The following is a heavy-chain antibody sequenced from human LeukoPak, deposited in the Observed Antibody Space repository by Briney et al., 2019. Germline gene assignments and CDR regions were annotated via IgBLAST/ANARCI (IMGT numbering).Heavy chain of an antibody. CDR2: FDPEDGET. CDR3: AREVVVVPAAILGDNWFDP. CDR1: GYTLTELS. J-gene: IGHJ5*02. V-gene: IGHV1-24*01. Sequence: ASVKVSCKVSGYTLTELSMHWVRQAPGKGLEWMGGFDPEDGETIYAQKFQGRVTMTEDTSTDTAYMELSSLRSEDTAVYYCAREVVVVPAAILGDNWFDPWGQGTLVTVSS. D-gene: IGHD2-2*02.